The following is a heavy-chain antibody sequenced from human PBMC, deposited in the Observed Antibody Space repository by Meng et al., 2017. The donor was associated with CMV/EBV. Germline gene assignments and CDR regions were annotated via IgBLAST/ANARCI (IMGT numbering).Heavy chain of an antibody. CDR1: GFTVSSYA. V-gene: IGHV3-23*01. D-gene: IGHD6-19*01. J-gene: IGHJ4*02. CDR3: AKGIAVAGPPFDY. CDR2: ISGSGGST. Sequence: CAASGFTVSSYAMSWVRQAPGKGLEWVSAISGSGGSTYYADSVKGRFTISRDNSKNTLYLQMNSLRAEDTAVYYCAKGIAVAGPPFDYWGQGTLVTVSS.